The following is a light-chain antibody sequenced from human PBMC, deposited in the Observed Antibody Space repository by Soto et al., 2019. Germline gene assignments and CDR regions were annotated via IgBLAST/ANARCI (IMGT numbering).Light chain of an antibody. CDR3: QQYGSSPPIT. Sequence: EIVMTQSPVTLSVSPGGRATLSCRASQSISDTLAWYQQKPGQAPRLLIYGASIRATGIPDRFSGSGSETDFTLTISRLEPEDFALYYCQQYGSSPPITFGQGTRLEIK. V-gene: IGKV3-20*01. CDR1: QSISDT. CDR2: GAS. J-gene: IGKJ5*01.